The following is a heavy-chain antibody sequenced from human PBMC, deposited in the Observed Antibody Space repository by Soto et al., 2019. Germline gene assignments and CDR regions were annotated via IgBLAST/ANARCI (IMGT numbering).Heavy chain of an antibody. CDR1: GYSFTSYW. Sequence: PGESLKISCKGSGYSFTSYWISWVRQMPGKGLEWMGRIDPSDSYTNYSPSFQGHVTISADKSISTAYLQWSSLKASDTAMYYCARHAGLGKNSGYYGMDVWGQGTTVTVSS. J-gene: IGHJ6*02. CDR3: ARHAGLGKNSGYYGMDV. CDR2: IDPSDSYT. D-gene: IGHD7-27*01. V-gene: IGHV5-10-1*01.